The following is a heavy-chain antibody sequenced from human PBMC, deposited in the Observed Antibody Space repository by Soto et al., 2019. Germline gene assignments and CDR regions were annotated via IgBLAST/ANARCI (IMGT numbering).Heavy chain of an antibody. CDR2: IFYSGST. V-gene: IGHV4-59*02. Sequence: SETLSLTCTVSGASVSSYYWSWIRQPPGKGLQWVGNIFYSGSTTHYNPSLKSRVTISVDMSNNQFSLKLSSVTAADTAVYYCAKSGDSSGYYYGDDYWGQGTLVTVSS. CDR3: AKSGDSSGYYYGDDY. J-gene: IGHJ4*02. CDR1: GASVSSYY. D-gene: IGHD3-22*01.